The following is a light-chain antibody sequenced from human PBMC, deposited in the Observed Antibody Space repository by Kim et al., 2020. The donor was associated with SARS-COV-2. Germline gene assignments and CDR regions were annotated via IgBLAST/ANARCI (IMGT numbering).Light chain of an antibody. J-gene: IGLJ2*01. V-gene: IGLV3-1*01. CDR3: QAWDSSSGVV. Sequence: VSPGQTATITCSGDRVGEKYAGWYQQKPGQSPGLVIYRNTKRPSGIPERFSGSNSGNTATLTISGTQAMDEADYYCQAWDSSSGVVFGGGTQLTVL. CDR1: RVGEKY. CDR2: RNT.